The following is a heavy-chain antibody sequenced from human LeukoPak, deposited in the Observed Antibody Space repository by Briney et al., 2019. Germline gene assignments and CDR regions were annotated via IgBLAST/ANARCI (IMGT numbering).Heavy chain of an antibody. CDR1: GLTFSSYG. J-gene: IGHJ6*02. D-gene: IGHD6-13*01. Sequence: GGSLRLSCAASGLTFSSYGMHWVRQAPGKGLEGVAVISYDGSNKYYADSVKGRFTISRDNSKNTLYLQMNSLRAEDTAVYYCANTPPGYSSSWYGIYYYYYGMDVWGQGTTVTVSS. CDR3: ANTPPGYSSSWYGIYYYYYGMDV. V-gene: IGHV3-30*18. CDR2: ISYDGSNK.